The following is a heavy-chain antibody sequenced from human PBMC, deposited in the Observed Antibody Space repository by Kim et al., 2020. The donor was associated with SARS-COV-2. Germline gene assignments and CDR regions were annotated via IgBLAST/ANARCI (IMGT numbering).Heavy chain of an antibody. D-gene: IGHD6-13*01. V-gene: IGHV3-7*03. J-gene: IGHJ4*02. Sequence: GGSLRLSCAASGFSFSFSNYWMSWVRQAPGKGLEWVANIKQDGSDKYYVDSVKGRFTISRDNAKKSLYLQMNSLRAEDTALYYWASQASSNWAHYYFDYWGQGTLVTVSS. CDR1: GFSFSFSNYW. CDR3: ASQASSNWAHYYFDY. CDR2: IKQDGSDK.